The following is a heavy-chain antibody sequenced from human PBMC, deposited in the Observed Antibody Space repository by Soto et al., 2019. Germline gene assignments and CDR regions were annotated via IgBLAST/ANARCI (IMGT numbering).Heavy chain of an antibody. Sequence: SETLSLTCTVSGGSFSSGDYYWSWIRQPPGKGLEWIGYIYYSGSTYYNPSLKCRVTISVDTSKNQFSLKLTSVTAADTAVYYCARDKITGLFDYWGQGTLVTVSS. V-gene: IGHV4-30-4*01. CDR3: ARDKITGLFDY. J-gene: IGHJ4*02. CDR1: GGSFSSGDYY. D-gene: IGHD2-8*02. CDR2: IYYSGST.